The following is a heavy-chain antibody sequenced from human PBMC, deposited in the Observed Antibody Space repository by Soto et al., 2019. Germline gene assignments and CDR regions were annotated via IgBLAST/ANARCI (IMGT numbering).Heavy chain of an antibody. V-gene: IGHV3-23*01. D-gene: IGHD3-22*01. J-gene: IGHJ3*02. Sequence: GGSLRLSCAASGFTFSSYAMSWVRQAPGKGLEWVSAISGSGGSTYYADSVKGRFTISRDNSKNTLYLQMNSLRAEDTAVYYCAKDLFVYYYDSSGYWNMDAFDIWGQGTMVTVSS. CDR2: ISGSGGST. CDR3: AKDLFVYYYDSSGYWNMDAFDI. CDR1: GFTFSSYA.